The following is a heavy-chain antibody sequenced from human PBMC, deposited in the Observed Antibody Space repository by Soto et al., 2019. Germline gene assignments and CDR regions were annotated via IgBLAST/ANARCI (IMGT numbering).Heavy chain of an antibody. CDR2: ISGSGGST. V-gene: IGHV3-23*01. D-gene: IGHD2-15*01. CDR1: GFTFSSYA. J-gene: IGHJ6*03. CDR3: ALPRRLVVAADYYMDV. Sequence: EVQLLESGGGLVQPGGSLRLSCAASGFTFSSYAMSWVRQAPGKGLEWVSAISGSGGSTYYADSVKGRFTISRDNSKNTLYLQMNSLRAEDTAVYYCALPRRLVVAADYYMDVWGKGTTVTVSS.